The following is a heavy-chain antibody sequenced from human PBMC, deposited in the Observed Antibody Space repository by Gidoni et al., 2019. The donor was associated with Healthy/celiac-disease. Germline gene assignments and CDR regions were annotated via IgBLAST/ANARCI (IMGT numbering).Heavy chain of an antibody. CDR1: GYSFTNYW. V-gene: IGHV5-51*01. D-gene: IGHD3-10*01. CDR3: ARVYGSGSPLYYYYGMDV. Sequence: EVQLVQSGAEVKKPGESLKISCKGSGYSFTNYWLGWVRQMPGKGLEWMGIIYPGDSDTRYSPSFQGQVTISADKSISTAYLQWSSLKASDTAMYYCARVYGSGSPLYYYYGMDVWGQGTTVTVSS. J-gene: IGHJ6*02. CDR2: IYPGDSDT.